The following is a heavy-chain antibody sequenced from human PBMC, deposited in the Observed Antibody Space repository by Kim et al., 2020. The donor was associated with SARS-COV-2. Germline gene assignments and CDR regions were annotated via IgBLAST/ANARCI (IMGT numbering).Heavy chain of an antibody. V-gene: IGHV3-30*02. D-gene: IGHD5-12*01. Sequence: VKGRFTISRDNSKNTLYQQMNSLRAEDTAVYYCAKVFSGYENYYYYGMDVWGQGTTVTVSS. CDR3: AKVFSGYENYYYYGMDV. J-gene: IGHJ6*02.